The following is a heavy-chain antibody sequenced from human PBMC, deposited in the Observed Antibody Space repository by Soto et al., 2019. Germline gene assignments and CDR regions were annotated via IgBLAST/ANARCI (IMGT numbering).Heavy chain of an antibody. Sequence: EVQLLESGGGLVQPGGSLRLSCAVSGFTFSNYAMSWVRQAPGKGLEWVSGISGSGDSTNYGDSVKGRFTISRDNAKNTLYLQMNSLRAEDTAVYYCARRLYCSSSSCYEVDYWGQGTLVTVSS. CDR2: ISGSGDST. CDR3: ARRLYCSSSSCYEVDY. V-gene: IGHV3-23*01. D-gene: IGHD2-2*01. CDR1: GFTFSNYA. J-gene: IGHJ4*02.